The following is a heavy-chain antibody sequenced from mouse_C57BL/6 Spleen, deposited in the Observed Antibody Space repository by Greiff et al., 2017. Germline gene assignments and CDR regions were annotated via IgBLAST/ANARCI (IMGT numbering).Heavy chain of an antibody. D-gene: IGHD1-1*01. CDR3: ARDQYYYGSSYWYFDV. Sequence: QVQLQQPGAELVKPGASVKMSCKASGYTFTSYWITWVKQRPGQGLEWIGDIYPGSGSTNYNEKFKSKATLTVDTSSSTAYMQLSSLTSEDSAVYYCARDQYYYGSSYWYFDVWGTGTTVTVSS. V-gene: IGHV1-55*01. CDR2: IYPGSGST. J-gene: IGHJ1*03. CDR1: GYTFTSYW.